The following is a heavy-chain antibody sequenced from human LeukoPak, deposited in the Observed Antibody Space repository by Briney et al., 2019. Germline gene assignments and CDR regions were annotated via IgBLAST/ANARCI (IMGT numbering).Heavy chain of an antibody. CDR2: ISRGGAYT. D-gene: IGHD6-13*01. J-gene: IGHJ4*02. CDR3: AKPLGQHIGSFDY. Sequence: PGGSLRLSCAASGFTFGTYDMYWIRQAPGKGLECVSSISRGGAYTYYADSVKGRFTISRDDSRNTLYLQMNSLRAEDTAVYYCAKPLGQHIGSFDYWGQGTLVTVSS. V-gene: IGHV3-23*01. CDR1: GFTFGTYD.